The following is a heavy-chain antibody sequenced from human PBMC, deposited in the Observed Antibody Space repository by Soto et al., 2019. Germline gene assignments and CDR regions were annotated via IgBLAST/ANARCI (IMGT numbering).Heavy chain of an antibody. D-gene: IGHD6-19*01. Sequence: GSLRLSCAASGFTFSSYAMSWVRQAPGKGLEWVSAISGSGGSTYYADSVKGRFTISRDNSKNTLYLQMNSLRAEDTAVYYCAKVGSSGWYHYRFDPWGQGTLVTVSS. CDR2: ISGSGGST. V-gene: IGHV3-23*01. CDR1: GFTFSSYA. CDR3: AKVGSSGWYHYRFDP. J-gene: IGHJ5*02.